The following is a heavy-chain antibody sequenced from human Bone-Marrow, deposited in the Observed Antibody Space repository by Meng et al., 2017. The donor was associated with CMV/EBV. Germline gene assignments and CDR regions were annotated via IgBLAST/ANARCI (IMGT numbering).Heavy chain of an antibody. D-gene: IGHD2-2*02. CDR2: ISYDGSNK. J-gene: IGHJ3*02. Sequence: GGSLRLSCAASGFTFSSYAMHWVRQAPGKGLEWVAVISYDGSNKDYADSVKGRFTISRDNSKNTLYLQMNSLRAEDTAVYYCAKDPLRYCSSTSSYTILEDAFDIWGQGTMVTVSS. CDR1: GFTFSSYA. V-gene: IGHV3-30*04. CDR3: AKDPLRYCSSTSSYTILEDAFDI.